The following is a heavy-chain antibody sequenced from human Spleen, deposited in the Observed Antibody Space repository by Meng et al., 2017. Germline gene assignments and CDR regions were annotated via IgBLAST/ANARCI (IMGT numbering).Heavy chain of an antibody. CDR3: ARAVGQLVTRFDF. CDR2: IYYSGST. V-gene: IGHV4-30-4*01. D-gene: IGHD6-6*01. J-gene: IGHJ4*02. Sequence: QVQLQESGPGLVKPSQTLSLTCTVSGGSVSSGDYYWTWIRQPPGKGLEWIGYIYYSGSTYCNPSLKSRVTISADTSKNQFSLKVSSVTAADTAVYYCARAVGQLVTRFDFWGQGTLVTCYS. CDR1: GGSVSSGDYY.